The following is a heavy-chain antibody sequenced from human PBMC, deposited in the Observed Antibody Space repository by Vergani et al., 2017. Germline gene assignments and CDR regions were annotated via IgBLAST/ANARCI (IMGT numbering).Heavy chain of an antibody. CDR3: ASGQTGYRRDWPTSFFYMDV. D-gene: IGHD3/OR15-3a*01. CDR2: VYYSGTT. J-gene: IGHJ6*03. CDR1: GDAISRDTYS. Sequence: QVQLQESGPGLVKSSETLSLTCTLSGDAISRDTYSWNWVRQPPGKPLEWIGSVYYSGTTYYNPSLGGRVTMSIDKSKNHFSLTLTSVTAAVSAFYFCASGQTGYRRDWPTSFFYMDVWGKGTTVTVSS. V-gene: IGHV4-30-4*07.